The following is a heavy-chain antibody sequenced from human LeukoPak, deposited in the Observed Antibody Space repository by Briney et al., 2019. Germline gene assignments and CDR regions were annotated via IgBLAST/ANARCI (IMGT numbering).Heavy chain of an antibody. D-gene: IGHD3-22*01. CDR2: IYSGGST. J-gene: IGHJ4*02. Sequence: PGGSLRLSCAASGFTVSSNYMSWVRQAPGKGLEWVSVIYSGGSTYYADPVKGRFTISRDNSKNTLYLQMNSLRAEDTAVYYCARDSSGYRDSYYFDYWGQGTLVTVSS. CDR3: ARDSSGYRDSYYFDY. V-gene: IGHV3-53*01. CDR1: GFTVSSNY.